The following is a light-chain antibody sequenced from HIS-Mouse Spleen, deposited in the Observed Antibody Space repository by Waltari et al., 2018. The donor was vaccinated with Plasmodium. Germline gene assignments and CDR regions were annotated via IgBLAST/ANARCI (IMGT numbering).Light chain of an antibody. CDR3: QQYYGTPYT. V-gene: IGKV4-1*01. CDR2: WAS. CDR1: QSVLYSSNNKNY. J-gene: IGKJ2*01. Sequence: DIVMTQSPDSLAVSLGARATINCQSSQSVLYSSNNKNYLAWYQQKPGQPPKLLIYWASTRESGVPDRFSGSGSGTDFTLTISSLQAEDVAVYYCQQYYGTPYTFGQGTKLEIK.